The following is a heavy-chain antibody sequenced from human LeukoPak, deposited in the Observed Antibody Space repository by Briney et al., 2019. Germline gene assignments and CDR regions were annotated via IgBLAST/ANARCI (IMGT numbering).Heavy chain of an antibody. CDR3: ARGQYDYVWGSYRYTGFVP. CDR2: INHSGST. D-gene: IGHD3-16*02. CDR1: GGSFSGYY. Sequence: SETLSLTCAVYGGSFSGYYWSWIRQPPGKGLEWIGEINHSGSTNYNPSLKSRVTISVDTSKNQFSLKLSSVTAADTAVYYCARGQYDYVWGSYRYTGFVPWGQGTLVTVSS. V-gene: IGHV4-34*01. J-gene: IGHJ5*02.